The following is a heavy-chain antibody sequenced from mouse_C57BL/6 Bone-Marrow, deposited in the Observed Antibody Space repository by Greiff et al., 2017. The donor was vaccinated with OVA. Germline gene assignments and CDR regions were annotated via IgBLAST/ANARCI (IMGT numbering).Heavy chain of an antibody. CDR3: ARESYYGSSYYFDY. D-gene: IGHD1-1*01. CDR1: GFTFSDYY. Sequence: EVMLVESGGGLVQPGGSLKLSCAASGFTFSDYYMSWVRQTPEKRLEWVAYISNGGGSTYYPDTVKGRFTISRDNAKNTLYLQMSRLKSEDTAMYYCARESYYGSSYYFDYWGQGTTLTVSS. V-gene: IGHV5-12*01. CDR2: ISNGGGST. J-gene: IGHJ2*01.